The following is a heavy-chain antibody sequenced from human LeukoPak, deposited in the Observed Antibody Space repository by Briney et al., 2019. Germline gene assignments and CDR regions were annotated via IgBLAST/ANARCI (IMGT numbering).Heavy chain of an antibody. D-gene: IGHD3-22*01. Sequence: SDTLSLTCTVSGGSISSYYLRWIRQPAGKGLECIGRFYTRGSTHYNPSLSSVVTMSVDTSKNQFSLKLSAVTAADTAVYYCAREGYYDSGGYYVGWFDPWGQGTLVTVSS. CDR3: AREGYYDSGGYYVGWFDP. CDR1: GGSISSYY. CDR2: FYTRGST. J-gene: IGHJ5*02. V-gene: IGHV4-4*07.